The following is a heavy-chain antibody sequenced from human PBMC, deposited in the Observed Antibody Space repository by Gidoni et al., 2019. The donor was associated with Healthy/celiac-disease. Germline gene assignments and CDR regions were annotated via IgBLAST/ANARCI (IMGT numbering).Heavy chain of an antibody. CDR3: ARSHDVYYYYYMDV. D-gene: IGHD3-16*01. V-gene: IGHV4-31*03. CDR1: GGSISRGGYY. J-gene: IGHJ6*03. CDR2: IYYSGST. Sequence: QVQLQESGPGLVQPSPTLSLTFTFSGGSISRGGYYWSWIRQHPGKGLEWIGYIYYSGSTYYNPSLKSRVTIAVDTSKNQFSLKLSSVTAADTAVYYCARSHDVYYYYYMDVWGKGTTVTVSS.